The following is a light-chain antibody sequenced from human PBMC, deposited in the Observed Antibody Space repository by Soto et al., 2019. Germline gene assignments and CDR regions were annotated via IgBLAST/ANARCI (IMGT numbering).Light chain of an antibody. CDR1: SSNIGAGYD. Sequence: QSVLTQPPSVSGAPGQRVTIFCTGSSSNIGAGYDVHWYQQLPGTAPKLLIYGNSNRPSGVPDRFSGSKSGTSASLAITGLQAEDEADYYCQSYDSSDVVFGGGTKLTVL. CDR3: QSYDSSDVV. V-gene: IGLV1-40*01. J-gene: IGLJ2*01. CDR2: GNS.